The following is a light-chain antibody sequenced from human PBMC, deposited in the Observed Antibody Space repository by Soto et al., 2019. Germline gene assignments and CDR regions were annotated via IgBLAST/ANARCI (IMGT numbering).Light chain of an antibody. CDR3: CSYAGSSTYV. CDR1: SSDVGSYNL. Sequence: QSVLTQPASVSGSPGQSITISCTGNSSDVGSYNLVSWYQQHPGKAPKLMIYEGSKRPSGVSNRFSGSKSGNTASLTIYGLQAEDEADYYCCSYAGSSTYVFGTGTQLTVL. CDR2: EGS. J-gene: IGLJ1*01. V-gene: IGLV2-23*01.